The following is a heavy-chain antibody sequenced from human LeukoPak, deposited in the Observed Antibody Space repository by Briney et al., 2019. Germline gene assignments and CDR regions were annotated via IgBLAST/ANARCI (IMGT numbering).Heavy chain of an antibody. J-gene: IGHJ4*02. CDR2: IYHSGST. D-gene: IGHD3-10*01. V-gene: IGHV4-38-2*02. CDR1: GYSISSGYY. CDR3: ARDPFITMVRGVIIDY. Sequence: SETLSLTCTVSGYSISSGYYWGWIRQPPGKGLEWIGSIYHSGSTYYNPSLKSRVTISVDTSTNQFSLKLSSVTAADTAVYYCARDPFITMVRGVIIDYWGQGTLVTVSS.